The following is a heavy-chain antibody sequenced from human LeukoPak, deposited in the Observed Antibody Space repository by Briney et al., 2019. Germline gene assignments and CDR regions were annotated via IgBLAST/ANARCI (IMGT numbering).Heavy chain of an antibody. D-gene: IGHD2-21*02. CDR3: ARTNDPYCGGDCYTNWFDP. CDR1: GFIFSDYY. J-gene: IGHJ5*02. V-gene: IGHV3-11*04. CDR2: ISPSGSTI. Sequence: GGSLRLSCAASGFIFSDYYMTWIRQAPGKGLECISYISPSGSTIYNADSVKGRFTISRDNAKNSLYLQMNSLRAEDTAVYYCARTNDPYCGGDCYTNWFDPWGQGTLVTVSS.